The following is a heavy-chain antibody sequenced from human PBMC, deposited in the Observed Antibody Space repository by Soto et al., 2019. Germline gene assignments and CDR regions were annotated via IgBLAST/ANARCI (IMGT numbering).Heavy chain of an antibody. V-gene: IGHV1-18*01. J-gene: IGHJ6*02. CDR3: ARDRGGDGMDV. D-gene: IGHD1-26*01. CDR1: GYTFSSYG. CDR2: ISGYNGNT. Sequence: QVQLVQSGAEVKKPGASVKVSCKASGYTFSSYGISWVRQAPGQGLEWMGWISGYNGNTNYAQKLQGRVTMTRDTSTSTGYMELRSLRSDDTAVYYFARDRGGDGMDVWGQRTTVSVSS.